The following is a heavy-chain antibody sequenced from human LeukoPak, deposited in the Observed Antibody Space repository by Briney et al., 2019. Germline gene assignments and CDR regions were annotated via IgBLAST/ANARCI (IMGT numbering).Heavy chain of an antibody. J-gene: IGHJ3*02. CDR3: AREIDYDYIWGSYRIDAFDT. CDR2: INPNSGGT. Sequence: ASVKVSCKASGYTFTGYYMHWVRQAPGQGLEWMGWINPNSGGTNYAQKFQGRVAMTRDTSISTAYMELSRLRSDDTAVYYCAREIDYDYIWGSYRIDAFDTWGQGTMVTVSS. CDR1: GYTFTGYY. V-gene: IGHV1-2*02. D-gene: IGHD3-16*02.